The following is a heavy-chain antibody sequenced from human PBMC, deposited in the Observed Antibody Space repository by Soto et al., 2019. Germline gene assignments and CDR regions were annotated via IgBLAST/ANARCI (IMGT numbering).Heavy chain of an antibody. J-gene: IGHJ4*02. Sequence: GGSLRLSCEASGFSFSSFAMNWVRQAPGRGLEWVSYISDDGASIYYADSLKGRFTISRDNAKNSLSLQMNNLRAEDTAVYYCARENSVQAWLHHFDHWGLGTLVTV. CDR2: ISDDGASI. D-gene: IGHD5-18*01. CDR1: GFSFSSFA. CDR3: ARENSVQAWLHHFDH. V-gene: IGHV3-48*03.